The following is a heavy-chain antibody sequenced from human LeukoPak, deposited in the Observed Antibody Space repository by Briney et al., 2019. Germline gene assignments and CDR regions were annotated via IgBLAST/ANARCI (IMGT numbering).Heavy chain of an antibody. CDR1: GGTFSSYA. CDR2: IIPIFGTA. J-gene: IGHJ4*02. V-gene: IGHV1-69*06. D-gene: IGHD5-18*01. Sequence: ASVKVSCKASGGTFSSYAISWVRQAPGQGLEWMGRIIPIFGTANYAQKFQGRVTITADKSTSTAYMELSSLRSEDTAVYYCARDPGYSITFDYWGQGTLVTVSS. CDR3: ARDPGYSITFDY.